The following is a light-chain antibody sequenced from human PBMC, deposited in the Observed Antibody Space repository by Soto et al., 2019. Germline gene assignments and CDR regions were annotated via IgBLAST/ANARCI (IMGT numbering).Light chain of an antibody. CDR2: DVN. Sequence: QSALTQSASVSGSPGQSITISCTGTGSDVAVYDFVSWYQQHPGKAPKLMIYDVNDRPSGVSSRFSGSKSGNTASLTISGLQAEDEANYYCSSYTTSSTVVFGGGTKVTVL. CDR3: SSYTTSSTVV. V-gene: IGLV2-14*03. CDR1: GSDVAVYDF. J-gene: IGLJ2*01.